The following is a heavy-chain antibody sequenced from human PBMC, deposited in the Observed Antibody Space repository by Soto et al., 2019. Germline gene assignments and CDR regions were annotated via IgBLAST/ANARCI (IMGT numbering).Heavy chain of an antibody. D-gene: IGHD4-17*01. CDR2: IYYSGST. CDR1: GGSISSGGYY. CDR3: ARVIGGDYGDLLDY. J-gene: IGHJ4*02. Sequence: SSETLSLTCTVSGGSISSGGYYWSWIRQHPGKGLEWIGYIYYSGSTYYNPSLKSRVTISVDTSKNQFSLKLSSVTAADTAVYYCARVIGGDYGDLLDYWGQGTLVTVSS. V-gene: IGHV4-30-4*08.